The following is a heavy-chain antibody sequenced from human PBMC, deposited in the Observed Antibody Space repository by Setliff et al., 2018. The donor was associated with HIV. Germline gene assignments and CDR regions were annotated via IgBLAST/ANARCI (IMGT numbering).Heavy chain of an antibody. J-gene: IGHJ6*02. V-gene: IGHV4-61*02. CDR3: AREDYYYYGMDV. CDR2: IYTSGNI. Sequence: PSETLSLTCTVSGGSIGSGSYYWTWIRQPAGKGLEWIGRIYTSGNINYNPSLKSRVTISVDTSKNQFSLNLSSVTAADTAVYYCAREDYYYYGMDVWGQGTTVTVSS. CDR1: GGSIGSGSYY.